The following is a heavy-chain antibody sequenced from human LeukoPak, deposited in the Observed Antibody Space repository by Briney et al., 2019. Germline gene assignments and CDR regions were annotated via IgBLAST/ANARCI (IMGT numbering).Heavy chain of an antibody. J-gene: IGHJ4*02. Sequence: GGSLRLSCAASGFTFSSYWMSWVRQAPGKGLEWVANIKQDGSEKYYVDSVKGRFTISKDNAKNSLYLQMNSLRAEDTAVYYCASPLVDGIAGYYWGQGTLVTVSS. CDR1: GFTFSSYW. CDR3: ASPLVDGIAGYY. V-gene: IGHV3-7*01. CDR2: IKQDGSEK. D-gene: IGHD6-13*01.